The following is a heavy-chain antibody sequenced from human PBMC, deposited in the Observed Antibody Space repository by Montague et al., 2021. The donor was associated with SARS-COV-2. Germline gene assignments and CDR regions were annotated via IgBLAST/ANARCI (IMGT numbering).Heavy chain of an antibody. Sequence: SETLSLTCSVPGGSFDSDNFFWGWIRQPPGKRLEWIGVISNGGRTFDNPSLKSRVTISVHTSRNQLSLNVKSVTAADTAVYYCARHRRYDVVTYYPDFWGQGIPVTVSS. J-gene: IGHJ4*02. CDR3: ARHRRYDVVTYYPDF. CDR1: GGSFDSDNFF. D-gene: IGHD3-9*01. V-gene: IGHV4-39*01. CDR2: ISNGGRT.